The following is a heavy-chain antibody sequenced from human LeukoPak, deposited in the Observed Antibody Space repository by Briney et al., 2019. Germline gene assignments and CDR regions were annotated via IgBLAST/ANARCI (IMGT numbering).Heavy chain of an antibody. CDR1: GDSVSSNSAA. V-gene: IGHV6-1*01. CDR3: ARGDYYAGGGRNWFDP. J-gene: IGHJ5*02. CDR2: TYYRSKWYN. D-gene: IGHD3-16*01. Sequence: SQTLSLTCAISGDSVSSNSAAWNWIRQSPSRGLEWLGRTYYRSKWYNDYAVSVKSRITINPDTSKNQFSLGLTSVTAADTAVYYCARGDYYAGGGRNWFDPWGHGTLVTVSS.